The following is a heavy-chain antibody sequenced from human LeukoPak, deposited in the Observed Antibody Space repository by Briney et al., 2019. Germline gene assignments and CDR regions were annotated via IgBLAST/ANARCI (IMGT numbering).Heavy chain of an antibody. J-gene: IGHJ1*01. Sequence: SETLSLTCSVSGYSISSGYYWGWIRQPPGKGLELIGSIYPSGSTNYNPSLKSRVTISVDTSKNQFSLKLSSVTAADTAVYYCARHMGYSSSWYRGYFQHWGQGTLVTVSS. D-gene: IGHD6-13*01. CDR3: ARHMGYSSSWYRGYFQH. CDR1: GYSISSGYY. V-gene: IGHV4-38-2*02. CDR2: IYPSGST.